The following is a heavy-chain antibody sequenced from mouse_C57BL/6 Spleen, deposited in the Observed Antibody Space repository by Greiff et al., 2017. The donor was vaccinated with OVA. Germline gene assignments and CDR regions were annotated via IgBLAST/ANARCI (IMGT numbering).Heavy chain of an antibody. Sequence: VESEGGLVQPGSSMKLSCTASGFTFSDYYMAWVRQVPEKGLEWVANINYDGSSTYYLDSLKSRFIISRDNAKNILYLQMSSLKSEDTATYYCARTYDYDHYFDYWGQGTTLTVSS. D-gene: IGHD2-4*01. CDR3: ARTYDYDHYFDY. V-gene: IGHV5-16*01. CDR2: INYDGSST. J-gene: IGHJ2*01. CDR1: GFTFSDYY.